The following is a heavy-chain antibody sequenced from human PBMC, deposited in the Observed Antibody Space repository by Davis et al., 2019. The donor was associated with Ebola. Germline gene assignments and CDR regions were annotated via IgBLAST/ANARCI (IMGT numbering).Heavy chain of an antibody. CDR3: ARSLYSAYENDAFDI. V-gene: IGHV3-30-3*01. Sequence: GESLKISCAASGFTFSRYAMHWVRQAPGKGLEWAAVISYDGDNEDYADSVKGRFTISRDKSKNTVFLQMNSLRAEDTAVYYCARSLYSAYENDAFDIWGQGTMVSVSS. J-gene: IGHJ3*02. D-gene: IGHD5-12*01. CDR1: GFTFSRYA. CDR2: ISYDGDNE.